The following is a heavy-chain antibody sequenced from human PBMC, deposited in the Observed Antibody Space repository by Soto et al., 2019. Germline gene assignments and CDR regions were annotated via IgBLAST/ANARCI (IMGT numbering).Heavy chain of an antibody. D-gene: IGHD2-15*01. CDR1: GGTFSSYT. CDR2: IIPILGIA. J-gene: IGHJ3*02. Sequence: GASVKVSCKASGGTFSSYTIIWVRQAPGQGLEWMGRIIPILGIANYAQKFQGRVTITRDTSASTAYMELSSLRSEDTAVYYCARPVADDAFDIWGQGTMVTVSS. CDR3: ARPVADDAFDI. V-gene: IGHV1-69*02.